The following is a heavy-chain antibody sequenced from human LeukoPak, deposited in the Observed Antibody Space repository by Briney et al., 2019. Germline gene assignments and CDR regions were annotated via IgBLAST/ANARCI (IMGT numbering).Heavy chain of an antibody. Sequence: ASVKVSCKASGYTFTSYYMHWVRQAPGQGLEWMGIINPSAGSTSYAQKFQGRVTMTRDTSTSTVYMELSSLRSEDTAVYYCARVKTRSRGGPYFDYWGQGTLVTVSS. CDR2: INPSAGST. V-gene: IGHV1-46*01. J-gene: IGHJ4*02. CDR3: ARVKTRSRGGPYFDY. CDR1: GYTFTSYY. D-gene: IGHD3-16*01.